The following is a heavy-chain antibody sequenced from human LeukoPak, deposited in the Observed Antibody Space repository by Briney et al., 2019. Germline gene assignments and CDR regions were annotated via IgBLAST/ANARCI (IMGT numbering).Heavy chain of an antibody. CDR2: ISAYNGNT. J-gene: IGHJ6*02. V-gene: IGHV1-18*01. Sequence: GASVKVSCKASGYTFTSYGISWVRQAPGQGLEWMGWISAYNGNTNYAQKLQGRVTMTTDTSTSTAYMELRSLRSDDTAVYYCARDWTATVPKPYYYYGMDVWGQGTTVTVSS. D-gene: IGHD4-17*01. CDR1: GYTFTSYG. CDR3: ARDWTATVPKPYYYYGMDV.